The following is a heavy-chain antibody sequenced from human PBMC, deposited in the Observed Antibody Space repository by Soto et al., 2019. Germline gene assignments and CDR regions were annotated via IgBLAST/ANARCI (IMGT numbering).Heavy chain of an antibody. CDR3: ARVIPGAEAWFHP. CDR1: GTTFTNFG. D-gene: IGHD2-2*01. Sequence: QGQLVQSGVEVKKPGASVKVPCWPPGTTFTNFGFPGVRQAPGQGFGGMGWTSPYTDDPGNAQKFQGRATMPIDTSTSKAYLDLRSLTSDDTAVYYCARVIPGAEAWFHPWGQGTLVTVSS. V-gene: IGHV1-18*01. J-gene: IGHJ5*02. CDR2: TSPYTDDP.